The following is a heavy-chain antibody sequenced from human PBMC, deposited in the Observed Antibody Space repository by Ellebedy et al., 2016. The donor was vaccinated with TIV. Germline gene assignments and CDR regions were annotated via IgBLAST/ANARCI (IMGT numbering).Heavy chain of an antibody. Sequence: PGESLKISCAASGFTFNSYAMSWVRQAPGKGLEWVSTISGSGGSTYYADSVKGRFPISRDNSKNTLYLQMNNLRAEDTAVYYCAKDRPAAAKIPQGYFDYWGQGTLVTVSS. CDR2: ISGSGGST. CDR3: AKDRPAAAKIPQGYFDY. D-gene: IGHD6-13*01. V-gene: IGHV3-23*01. CDR1: GFTFNSYA. J-gene: IGHJ4*02.